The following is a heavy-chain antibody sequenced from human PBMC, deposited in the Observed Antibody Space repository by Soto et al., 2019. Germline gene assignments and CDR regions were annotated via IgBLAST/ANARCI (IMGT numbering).Heavy chain of an antibody. CDR3: ARSVGRRYCSGGSCYYGDYYYGMDV. CDR1: GGTLSSYA. Sequence: SVKVSCKASGGTLSSYAVSWVRRAPGQGLEWMGGIIPIFGTANYAQKFQGRVTITADESTSTAYMELSSLRSEDTAVYYCARSVGRRYCSGGSCYYGDYYYGMDVWGQGTTVTVSS. J-gene: IGHJ6*02. D-gene: IGHD2-15*01. CDR2: IIPIFGTA. V-gene: IGHV1-69*13.